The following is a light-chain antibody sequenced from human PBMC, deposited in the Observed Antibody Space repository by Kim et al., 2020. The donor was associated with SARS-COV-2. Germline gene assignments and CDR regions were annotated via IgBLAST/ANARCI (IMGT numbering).Light chain of an antibody. CDR1: STDIGSYNL. V-gene: IGLV2-23*02. Sequence: GQSITISCTGSSTDIGSYNLVSWYQYHPGKAPKLMIYEVTKRPSGVSNRFSGSKSGNTASLTISGLQAEDEADYYCCSYAGSSTYVFELGPRSPS. J-gene: IGLJ1*01. CDR3: CSYAGSSTYV. CDR2: EVT.